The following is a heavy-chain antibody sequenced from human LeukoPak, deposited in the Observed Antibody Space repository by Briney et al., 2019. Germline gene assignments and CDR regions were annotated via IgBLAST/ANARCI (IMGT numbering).Heavy chain of an antibody. Sequence: SETLSLTCAVYGGSFTTHYWSWIRQPPGKGLEWIGEINHSGHTNYNPSLKSRVSMSVDSSKNQISLKLHSVTAADTAVYFCVRGPYSSDAGYWGQGTLVIVSS. CDR1: GGSFTTHY. V-gene: IGHV4-34*01. CDR2: INHSGHT. CDR3: VRGPYSSDAGY. D-gene: IGHD5-12*01. J-gene: IGHJ4*02.